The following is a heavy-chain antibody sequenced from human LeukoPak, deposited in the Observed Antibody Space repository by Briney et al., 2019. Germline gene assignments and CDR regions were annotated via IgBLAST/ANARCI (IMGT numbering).Heavy chain of an antibody. Sequence: PSETLSLTCTVSGGSISSGSYYWRWIRQPAGKGLEWIGRIYTSGSTNYNPSLQSRVTISVDTSKNQFSLKLSSVTAADTAVYCCAGSSSLRDYWGQGTLVTVSS. V-gene: IGHV4-61*02. D-gene: IGHD6-6*01. CDR2: IYTSGST. CDR1: GGSISSGSYY. CDR3: AGSSSLRDY. J-gene: IGHJ4*02.